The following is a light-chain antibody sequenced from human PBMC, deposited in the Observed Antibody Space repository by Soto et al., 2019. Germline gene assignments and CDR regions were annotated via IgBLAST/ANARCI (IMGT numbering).Light chain of an antibody. CDR3: QQYDDWLRLT. CDR1: QSVSSSY. Sequence: IVLTQSPGTMSLSPGERATLSCRASQSVSSSYLAWYQQKPGQAPRLLIFGATYRATGIPARFSGSGSGTEFNLTISSLQSEDFAVYFCQQYDDWLRLTFGGGTNVDI. J-gene: IGKJ4*01. V-gene: IGKV3-20*01. CDR2: GAT.